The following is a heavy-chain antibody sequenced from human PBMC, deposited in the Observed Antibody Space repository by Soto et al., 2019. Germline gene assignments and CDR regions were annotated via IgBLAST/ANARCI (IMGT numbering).Heavy chain of an antibody. J-gene: IGHJ6*02. V-gene: IGHV1-18*01. CDR1: GYDYVTYA. CDR3: ASRVQVWLPNYYGTDV. Sequence: QAQLVPSGAEVKKPGASVNVSCKASGYDYVTYAITWVRQSPGQGLEWMGWISTLNGNTNYAQNFQGRVTMTTDTSTTIVPLELRSLRSDDTAVYYCASRVQVWLPNYYGTDVRGQGTTVTVSS. CDR2: ISTLNGNT. D-gene: IGHD5-18*01.